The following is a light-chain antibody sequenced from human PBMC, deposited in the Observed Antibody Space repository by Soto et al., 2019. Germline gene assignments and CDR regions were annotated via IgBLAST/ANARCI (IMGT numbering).Light chain of an antibody. Sequence: DIQMTQSPSSLSASVGDSVTITCQATQDITIYLNWYQQKPGKAPKLLIYDASNLATGVPSRFSGSGSGTDFSFTISSLQPEDLATYYCQQYGNLPLTFGGGTKVEIK. V-gene: IGKV1-33*01. J-gene: IGKJ4*01. CDR3: QQYGNLPLT. CDR2: DAS. CDR1: QDITIY.